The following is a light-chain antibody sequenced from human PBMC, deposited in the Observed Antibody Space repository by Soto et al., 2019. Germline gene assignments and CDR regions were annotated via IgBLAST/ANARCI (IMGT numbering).Light chain of an antibody. CDR3: MQSTQLPPT. J-gene: IGKJ5*01. CDR2: ELS. V-gene: IGKV2D-29*02. Sequence: DVVMTQTPLSLSVAPGQPASISCKSSQSLLHITGETFLFWYLQKPGQSPQLLIYELSTRVAGVPDRFSGRGSGTDYPLEISRVETDDVGIYYCMQSTQLPPTCGQGTRQGIE. CDR1: QSLLHITGETF.